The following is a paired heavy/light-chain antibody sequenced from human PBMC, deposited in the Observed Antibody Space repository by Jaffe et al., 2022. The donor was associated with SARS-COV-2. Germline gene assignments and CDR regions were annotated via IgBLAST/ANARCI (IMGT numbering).Light chain of an antibody. CDR3: QYYGNSIT. J-gene: IGKJ4*01. CDR1: QSFSSRY. Sequence: EVVLTQSPGTLSLSPGERATLSCRASQSFSSRYLAWYQEKLGQAPRLLIYGASNRATGIPDRFSGTGSGTDFTLTISSLEPEDFAVYYCQYYGNSITFGGGTKVEIK. CDR2: GAS. V-gene: IGKV3-20*01.
Heavy chain of an antibody. V-gene: IGHV3-74*03. Sequence: VQLVESGGGLIQPGGSLRLSCAASGFTFNSFWMHWVRQVPGKGLVWVSRINSDGSNTTYAGSVKGRFTISRDNAKNTLYLQMNSLRAEDTAVYYCARDATPLWYGVNYFDNWGQGTLVTVSS. CDR3: ARDATPLWYGVNYFDN. CDR1: GFTFNSFW. D-gene: IGHD2-21*01. CDR2: INSDGSNT. J-gene: IGHJ4*02.